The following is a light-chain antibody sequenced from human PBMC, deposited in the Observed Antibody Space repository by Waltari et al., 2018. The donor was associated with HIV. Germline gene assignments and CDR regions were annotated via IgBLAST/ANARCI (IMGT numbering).Light chain of an antibody. CDR3: QVWDSRSDHPV. Sequence: SYVLTQPPSVSVAPAQTARITCGGNNIGSNTVPWYQQSPGQAPVLVVHADSDRPSGIPERCSGSNSGNTATLTISRVEAGDEAAYYCQVWDSRSDHPVLGGGTRLTVL. CDR2: ADS. CDR1: NIGSNT. J-gene: IGLJ3*02. V-gene: IGLV3-21*02.